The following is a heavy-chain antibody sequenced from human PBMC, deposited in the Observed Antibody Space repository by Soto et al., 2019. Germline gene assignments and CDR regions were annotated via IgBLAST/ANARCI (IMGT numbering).Heavy chain of an antibody. CDR3: ARGGAGRYMYYFDY. CDR1: GFTFSNYA. CDR2: VWYDGGNK. Sequence: QVQLVESGGGVVQPGRSLGLSCTASGFTFSNYAMHWVRQAPGKGLEWVAVVWYDGGNKYYADSVKGRFTISRDNSDNILYLQMISPRVEDTAVYYCARGGAGRYMYYFDYWGQGTLVTVSS. J-gene: IGHJ4*02. D-gene: IGHD1-26*01. V-gene: IGHV3-33*01.